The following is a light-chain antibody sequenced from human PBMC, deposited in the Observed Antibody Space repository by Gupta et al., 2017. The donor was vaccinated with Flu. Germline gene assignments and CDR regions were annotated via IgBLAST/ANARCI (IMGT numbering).Light chain of an antibody. CDR2: AKN. Sequence: GDSHRNSYASRYQPTTGKDPVLVIYAKNIRPSGIPDRFPRSRSGKTASLTIPGAQAEDEADYYCQHRKSTDNPQAVFGGGTKRTVL. J-gene: IGLJ2*01. CDR3: QHRKSTDNPQAV. CDR1: SHRNSY. V-gene: IGLV3-19*01.